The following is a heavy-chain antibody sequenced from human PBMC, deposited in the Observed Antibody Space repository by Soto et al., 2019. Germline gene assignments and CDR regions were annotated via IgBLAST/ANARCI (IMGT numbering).Heavy chain of an antibody. Sequence: PSETLSLTCTVSGGSISSSSYYWGWIRQPPGKGLEWIGSIYYSGSTYYNPSLKSRVTISVDTSKNQFSLKLSSVTAADTAVYYCARRPLRFLEWFDAFDIWGQGTMVTV. CDR2: IYYSGST. CDR1: GGSISSSSYY. J-gene: IGHJ3*02. CDR3: ARRPLRFLEWFDAFDI. D-gene: IGHD3-3*01. V-gene: IGHV4-39*01.